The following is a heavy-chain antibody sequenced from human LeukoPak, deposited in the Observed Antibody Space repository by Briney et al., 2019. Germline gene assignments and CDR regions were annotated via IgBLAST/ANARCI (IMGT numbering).Heavy chain of an antibody. V-gene: IGHV4-4*07. D-gene: IGHD1-26*01. CDR3: ARAGGHYYYYYYGMDV. CDR1: GGSISSYY. CDR2: IYTSGST. J-gene: IGHJ6*02. Sequence: SETLSLTCTVSGGSISSYYWSWIRQPAGKGLEWIGRIYTSGSTNYNPSLKSRVTMSVDTSKSQFSLKLSSVTAADTAVYYCARAGGHYYYYYYGMDVWGQGTTVTVSS.